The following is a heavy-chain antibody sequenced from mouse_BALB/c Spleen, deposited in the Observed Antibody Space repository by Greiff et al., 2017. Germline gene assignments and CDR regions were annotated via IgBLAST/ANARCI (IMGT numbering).Heavy chain of an antibody. CDR3: ARDNYDHWYFDV. V-gene: IGHV5-4*02. CDR1: GFTFSDYY. Sequence: EVKLMESGGGLVKPGGSLKLSCAASGFTFSDYYMYWVRQTPEKRLEWVATISDGGSYTYYPDSVKGRFTISRDNAKNNLYLQMSSLKSEDTAMYYCARDNYDHWYFDVWGAGTTVTVSS. CDR2: ISDGGSYT. J-gene: IGHJ1*01. D-gene: IGHD2-4*01.